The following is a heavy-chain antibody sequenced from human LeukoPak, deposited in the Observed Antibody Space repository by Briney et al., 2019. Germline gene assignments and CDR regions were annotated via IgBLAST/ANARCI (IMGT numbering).Heavy chain of an antibody. V-gene: IGHV4-34*01. CDR2: INHSGST. D-gene: IGHD4-23*01. Sequence: SGTLSLTCAVYGGSFSGYYWSWIRQPPGKGLEWIGEINHSGSTNYNPSLKSRVTISVDTSKDQFSLKLSSMTAADTAVYYCARATVVTGLVYWGQGTLVTVSS. J-gene: IGHJ4*02. CDR1: GGSFSGYY. CDR3: ARATVVTGLVY.